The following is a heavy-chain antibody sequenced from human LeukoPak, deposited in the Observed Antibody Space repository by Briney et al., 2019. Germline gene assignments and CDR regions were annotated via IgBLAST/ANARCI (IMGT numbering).Heavy chain of an antibody. CDR1: GFTFSSYS. CDR2: ISSSSSTI. CDR3: ARDGLRITISGVVIRNWFDP. D-gene: IGHD3-3*01. V-gene: IGHV3-48*01. Sequence: PGGSLRLSCAASGFTFSSYSMNWVRQAPGKGLEWVSYISSSSSTIYYADSMKGRFTISRDNAKNSLYLQMNSLRAEDTAVYYCARDGLRITISGVVIRNWFDPWGQGTLVTVSS. J-gene: IGHJ5*02.